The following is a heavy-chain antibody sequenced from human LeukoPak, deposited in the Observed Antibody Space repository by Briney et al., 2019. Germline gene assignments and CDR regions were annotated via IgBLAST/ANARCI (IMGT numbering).Heavy chain of an antibody. CDR1: GFTFSSYA. Sequence: GGSLRLSCAASGFTFSSYAMSWVRQAPGKGLEWVSSISSSSTYIYYADSVEGRFTISRDNAKNSLYLQVNSLRAEDTAVYYCARGPYSSGWYYVDYWGQGTLVTVSP. D-gene: IGHD6-19*01. CDR3: ARGPYSSGWYYVDY. V-gene: IGHV3-21*01. CDR2: ISSSSTYI. J-gene: IGHJ4*02.